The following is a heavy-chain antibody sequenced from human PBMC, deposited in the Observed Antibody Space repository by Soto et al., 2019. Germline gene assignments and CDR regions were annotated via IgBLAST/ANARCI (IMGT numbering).Heavy chain of an antibody. CDR2: IIPILGIA. J-gene: IGHJ4*02. CDR1: GGTFSSYT. Sequence: ASVKVSCKASGGTFSSYTISWVRQAPGQGLEWMGRIIPILGIANYAQKFQGRVTITADKSTSTAYMEMSSLGSEDTAVYYCARAGYCSSTSCRNKLGIAAAGTWGQGTLVTVSS. CDR3: ARAGYCSSTSCRNKLGIAAAGT. V-gene: IGHV1-69*02. D-gene: IGHD2-2*01.